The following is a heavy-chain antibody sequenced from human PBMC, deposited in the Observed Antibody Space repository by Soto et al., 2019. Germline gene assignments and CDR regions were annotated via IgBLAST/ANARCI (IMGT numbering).Heavy chain of an antibody. CDR3: ARANGYSGYDPAAFDY. CDR1: GFTFSSYS. V-gene: IGHV3-21*01. D-gene: IGHD5-12*01. CDR2: ISSSSSYI. Sequence: EVQLVESGGGLVKPGGSLRLSCAASGFTFSSYSMNWVRQAPGKGLEWVSSISSSSSYIYYADSVKGRFTISRNNAKNSLYLQMNSLRAEDTAVYYCARANGYSGYDPAAFDYWGQGTLVTVSS. J-gene: IGHJ4*02.